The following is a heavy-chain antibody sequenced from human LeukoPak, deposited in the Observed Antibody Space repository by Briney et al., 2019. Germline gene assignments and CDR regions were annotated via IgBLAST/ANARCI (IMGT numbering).Heavy chain of an antibody. V-gene: IGHV3-64*01. CDR1: GFTFSSYA. D-gene: IGHD3-22*01. CDR3: ARDQPHYDSSGYYYSHAFDI. J-gene: IGHJ3*02. CDR2: ISNNGGST. Sequence: GGSLRLSCAASGFTFSSYAMHWVRQAPGKGLEYVSAISNNGGSTYYANSVKGRFTISRDNSKNTLYLQMGSLRAEDMAVYYCARDQPHYDSSGYYYSHAFDIWGQGTMVTVSS.